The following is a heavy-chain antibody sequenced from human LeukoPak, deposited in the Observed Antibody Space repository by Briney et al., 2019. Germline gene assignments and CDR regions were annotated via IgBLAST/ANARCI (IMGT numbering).Heavy chain of an antibody. J-gene: IGHJ4*02. Sequence: GSSVKVSCKASGGTFSSYAISWVRQAPGQGLEWMGGIIPIFGTANYAQKFQGRVTITADESTSTAYMELSSLGSEDTAVYYCARDQGYCSGGSCYSDYWGQGTLVTVSS. CDR1: GGTFSSYA. CDR3: ARDQGYCSGGSCYSDY. D-gene: IGHD2-15*01. CDR2: IIPIFGTA. V-gene: IGHV1-69*01.